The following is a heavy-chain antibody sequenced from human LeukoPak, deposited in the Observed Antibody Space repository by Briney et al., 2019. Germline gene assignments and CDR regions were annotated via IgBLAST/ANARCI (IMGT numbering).Heavy chain of an antibody. CDR2: INPSGGST. J-gene: IGHJ3*02. CDR1: GYSLTSYY. Sequence: ASVQVSCKASGYSLTSYYMHWVRQAPGQGLEWMAIINPSGGSTRYAQKFQDRVTVTRDTSTSTVYMELSSLRSEDTAVYFCTRTDYDYVWGSYRYSGHAFDIWGQGTMVTVSS. V-gene: IGHV1-46*03. D-gene: IGHD3-16*02. CDR3: TRTDYDYVWGSYRYSGHAFDI.